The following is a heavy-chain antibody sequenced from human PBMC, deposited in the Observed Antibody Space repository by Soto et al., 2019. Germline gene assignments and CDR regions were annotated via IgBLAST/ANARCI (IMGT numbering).Heavy chain of an antibody. Sequence: QVHLQESGPGLVKPSGTLSLTCAVSGGSISGNHWWTWVRQPPGKGLEWIGEIDHSGTTNYNPSLKSRVTISVDTSKNQFSLRLTSVTAADTAVYYYARHYLGYSWSPGGYWGQGTLVTVSS. CDR1: GGSISGNHW. V-gene: IGHV4-4*02. J-gene: IGHJ4*02. D-gene: IGHD6-13*01. CDR3: ARHYLGYSWSPGGY. CDR2: IDHSGTT.